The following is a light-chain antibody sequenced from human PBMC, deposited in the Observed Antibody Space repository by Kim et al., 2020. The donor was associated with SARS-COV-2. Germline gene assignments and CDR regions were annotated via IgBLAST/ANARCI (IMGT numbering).Light chain of an antibody. Sequence: SVGDRVTITCRASQGISSSLAWYQQKPRKAPKLLIYAASTLQSGVPSRFSGSGSGTDFTLTISSLQPEDFATYYCQQLNDSPPWTFGQGTKVDIK. V-gene: IGKV1-9*01. J-gene: IGKJ1*01. CDR3: QQLNDSPPWT. CDR2: AAS. CDR1: QGISSS.